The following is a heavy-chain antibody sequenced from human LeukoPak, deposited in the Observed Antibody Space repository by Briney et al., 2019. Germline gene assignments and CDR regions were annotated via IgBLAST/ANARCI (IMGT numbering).Heavy chain of an antibody. CDR2: ISGSGGST. V-gene: IGHV3-23*01. CDR1: GFTFSSYA. Sequence: GRSLRLSCAASGFTFSSYAMSWVRQAPGKGLEWVSAISGSGGSTYYADSVKGRFTISRDNSKNTLYLQMNSLRAEDTAVYYCAKDWSCSSTSCYNRLIYWYFDLWGRGTLVTVSS. D-gene: IGHD2-2*02. CDR3: AKDWSCSSTSCYNRLIYWYFDL. J-gene: IGHJ2*01.